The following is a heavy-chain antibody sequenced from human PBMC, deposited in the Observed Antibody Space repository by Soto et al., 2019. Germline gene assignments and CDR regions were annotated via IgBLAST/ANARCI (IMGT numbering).Heavy chain of an antibody. CDR1: GYAFTTYG. CDR2: ISAYNGNT. J-gene: IGHJ6*02. D-gene: IGHD2-2*01. Sequence: ASVKVSCKASGYAFTTYGTSWVRQAPGQGLEWMGWISAYNGNTKYAQKLQGRVTMTTDTSTTTAYMELRSLRSDDTAVYYCARENIVVVQGGVELYYYHGMDVWGQGTTVTVSS. V-gene: IGHV1-18*04. CDR3: ARENIVVVQGGVELYYYHGMDV.